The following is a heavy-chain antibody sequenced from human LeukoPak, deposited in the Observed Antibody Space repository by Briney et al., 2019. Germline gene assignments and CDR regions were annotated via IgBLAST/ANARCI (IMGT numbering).Heavy chain of an antibody. CDR2: INPSDSDT. V-gene: IGHV5-51*01. Sequence: GESREISCKGSGYSFTNYWIAWVRQMPGRGLEWMVIINPSDSDTRYSPSFQGQVTISADKSISTAYLQWSSLKASDSAMYYCARAWNFDYWGQGTLVPVSS. D-gene: IGHD1-1*01. J-gene: IGHJ4*02. CDR1: GYSFTNYW. CDR3: ARAWNFDY.